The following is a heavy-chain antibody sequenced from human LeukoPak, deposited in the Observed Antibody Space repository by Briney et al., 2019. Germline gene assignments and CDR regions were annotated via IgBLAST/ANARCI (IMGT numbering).Heavy chain of an antibody. CDR3: ATSSGYGFLFEY. CDR1: GYTLTDLS. D-gene: IGHD3-22*01. Sequence: ASVKVSCKVSGYTLTDLSMHWVRQAPGKGLEWMGGFDPEDGETIYAQNFQGRVTMTEDTSTDTAYMEVGSLRSEDTAVYYCATSSGYGFLFEYWGQGTLVTVSS. CDR2: FDPEDGET. J-gene: IGHJ4*02. V-gene: IGHV1-24*01.